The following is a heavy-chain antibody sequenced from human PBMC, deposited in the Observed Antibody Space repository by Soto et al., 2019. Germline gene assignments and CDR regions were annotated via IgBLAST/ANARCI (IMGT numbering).Heavy chain of an antibody. CDR2: INHSGST. V-gene: IGHV4-34*01. D-gene: IGHD6-13*01. J-gene: IGHJ6*02. Sequence: SETLSLTCAVYGGSFSGYYWSWIRQPPGKGLEWIGEINHSGSTNYNPSLKSRVTISVDTSKNQFSLKLGSVTAADTAVYYCARAGKKSSSWYIEIYYYYGMDVWGQGTTVTVSS. CDR1: GGSFSGYY. CDR3: ARAGKKSSSWYIEIYYYYGMDV.